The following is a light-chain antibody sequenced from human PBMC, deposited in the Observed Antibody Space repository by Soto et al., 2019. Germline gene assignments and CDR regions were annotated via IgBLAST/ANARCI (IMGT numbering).Light chain of an antibody. J-gene: IGKJ1*01. V-gene: IGKV1-39*01. CDR2: AAS. CDR3: QQSYSTPRT. CDR1: QSISIY. Sequence: DIQMTQSPSSLSASVRDRVTITCRASQSISIYLNWYQQKPGKAPKLLIYAASSLQSGVPSRFSGSGSGTDFTLTISSLQPEDFATYYCQQSYSTPRTFGQGTKV.